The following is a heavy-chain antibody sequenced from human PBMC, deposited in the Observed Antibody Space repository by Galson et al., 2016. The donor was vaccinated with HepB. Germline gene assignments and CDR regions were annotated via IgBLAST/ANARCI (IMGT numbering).Heavy chain of an antibody. Sequence: IGYNYYSGTTRYNPSLKSRVTIPVDTSKNVLSLSLSSVTAADTAVYYCASRGRGQQVGRNWGQGTLVTVSS. V-gene: IGHV4-59*01. CDR2: NYYSGTT. D-gene: IGHD1-26*01. J-gene: IGHJ4*02. CDR3: ASRGRGQQVGRN.